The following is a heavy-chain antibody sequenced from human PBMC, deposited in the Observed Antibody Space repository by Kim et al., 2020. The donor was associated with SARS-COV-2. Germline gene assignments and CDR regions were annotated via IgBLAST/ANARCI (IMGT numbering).Heavy chain of an antibody. Sequence: SETLSLTCTVSGGSISSSSYYWGWIRQPPGKGREWIGSIYYSGSTYYNPSLKSRVTISVDTSKTQFSLKLSSVTAADTAVYYCARSLLGYSYGQYYFDYWGQGTLVTVSS. CDR3: ARSLLGYSYGQYYFDY. CDR2: IYYSGST. J-gene: IGHJ4*02. CDR1: GGSISSSSYY. D-gene: IGHD5-18*01. V-gene: IGHV4-39*01.